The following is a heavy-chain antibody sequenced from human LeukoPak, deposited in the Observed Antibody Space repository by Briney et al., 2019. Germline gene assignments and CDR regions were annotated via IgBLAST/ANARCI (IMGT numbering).Heavy chain of an antibody. CDR3: ASVEWSSWDMDV. J-gene: IGHJ6*03. CDR2: IYYSGST. D-gene: IGHD3-3*01. Sequence: SETLSLTCTVSGGSISSSSYYWGWIRQPPGKGLEWIGSIYYSGSTYYHPSLKSRVTISVDTSKNQFSLKLSSVPAADTAVYYCASVEWSSWDMDVWGKGTTVTVSS. CDR1: GGSISSSSYY. V-gene: IGHV4-39*07.